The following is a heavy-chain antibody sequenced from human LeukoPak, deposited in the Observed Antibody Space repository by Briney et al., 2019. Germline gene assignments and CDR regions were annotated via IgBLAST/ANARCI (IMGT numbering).Heavy chain of an antibody. CDR1: GFSFNNAW. Sequence: GGSLRLSCAASGFSFNNAWMSWVRQAPGKGLEWVANIKQDGSEKYYVDSLKGRFTTSRDNAKNSLYLQMNSLRAEDTAVYYCTRGGYSSSWFWIDWGQGILVTVSS. CDR2: IKQDGSEK. D-gene: IGHD6-13*01. CDR3: TRGGYSSSWFWID. V-gene: IGHV3-7*04. J-gene: IGHJ4*02.